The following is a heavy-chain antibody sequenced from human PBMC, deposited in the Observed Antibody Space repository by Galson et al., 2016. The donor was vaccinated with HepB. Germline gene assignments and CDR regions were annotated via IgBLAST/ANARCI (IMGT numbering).Heavy chain of an antibody. CDR2: IWNDGGNK. V-gene: IGHV3-33*08. J-gene: IGHJ6*02. CDR1: GFTFSSYG. D-gene: IGHD2-15*01. Sequence: SLRLSCAASGFTFSSYGRHWVRQAPGKGLEWVAVIWNDGGNKYYGDSAKGRFIISRDTSKNTVYLQMNSLRVEDTAVYYCARDRGCSGGMCSSFRGSYGMDVWGQGTTVTVSS. CDR3: ARDRGCSGGMCSSFRGSYGMDV.